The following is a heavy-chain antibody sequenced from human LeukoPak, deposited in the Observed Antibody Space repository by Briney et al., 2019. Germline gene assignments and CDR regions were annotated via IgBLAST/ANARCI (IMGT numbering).Heavy chain of an antibody. D-gene: IGHD3-10*01. V-gene: IGHV3-7*01. CDR3: VRDRYYASGSFFDY. Sequence: GGSLRLSCVASGFTLGNYWMSWVSQAPGKGLEWVANINQDTSEKYYVDSVKGRFIISRDNARNSLHLQMNRLRAEDTAVYYCVRDRYYASGSFFDYWGRGALVTVSS. J-gene: IGHJ4*02. CDR2: INQDTSEK. CDR1: GFTLGNYW.